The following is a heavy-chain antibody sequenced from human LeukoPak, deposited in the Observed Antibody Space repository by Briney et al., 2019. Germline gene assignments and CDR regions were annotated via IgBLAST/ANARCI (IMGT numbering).Heavy chain of an antibody. D-gene: IGHD5-12*01. J-gene: IGHJ4*02. Sequence: ASVKVSFKASGYTFTDYYCHWVGQAPGHRREGMGWINPNSGGTKYAQKFEGRRSMTRDTSISTAYMEVSRLKSDDTAVYYCARKQKATITFDWWGQGTLVTVSS. CDR3: ARKQKATITFDW. CDR1: GYTFTDYY. CDR2: INPNSGGT. V-gene: IGHV1-2*02.